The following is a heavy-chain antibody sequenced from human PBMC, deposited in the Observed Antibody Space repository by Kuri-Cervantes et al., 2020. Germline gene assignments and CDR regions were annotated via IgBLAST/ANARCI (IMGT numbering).Heavy chain of an antibody. CDR3: ARSLAAAGLFDY. CDR1: GFTFSSYG. Sequence: GESLKISWAASGFTFSSYGMHWVRQAPGKGLEWVANINQDGSEKYYVDSVKGRFTISRDNAKNSLYLQMNSLRAEDTAVYYCARSLAAAGLFDYWGQGTLVTVSS. CDR2: INQDGSEK. J-gene: IGHJ4*02. D-gene: IGHD6-13*01. V-gene: IGHV3-7*01.